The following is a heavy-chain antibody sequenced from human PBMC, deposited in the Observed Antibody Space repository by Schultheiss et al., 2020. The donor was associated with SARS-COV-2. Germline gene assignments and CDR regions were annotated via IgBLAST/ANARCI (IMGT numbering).Heavy chain of an antibody. V-gene: IGHV3-33*01. D-gene: IGHD3-3*01. CDR3: ARGGVRFLEWLYYFDY. CDR1: GFTFSSYG. CDR2: IWYDGSNK. J-gene: IGHJ4*02. Sequence: GESLKISCAASGFTFSSYGMHWVRQAPGKGLEWVAVIWYDGSNKYYADSVKGRFTISRDNSKNTLYLQMNSLRAEDTAVYYCARGGVRFLEWLYYFDYWGQGTLVTVSS.